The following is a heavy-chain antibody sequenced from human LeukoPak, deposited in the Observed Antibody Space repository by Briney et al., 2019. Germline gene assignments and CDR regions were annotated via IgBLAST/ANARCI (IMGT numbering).Heavy chain of an antibody. CDR3: ARGLGDYVNYYDSSGYHYYYYGMDV. D-gene: IGHD3-22*01. Sequence: SETPSLTCTVSGGSISSYYWSWIRQPPGKGLEWIGEINHSGSTNYNPSLKSRVTISVDTSKNQFSLKLSSVTAADTAVYYCARGLGDYVNYYDSSGYHYYYYGMDVWGQGTTVTVSS. CDR2: INHSGST. V-gene: IGHV4-34*01. J-gene: IGHJ6*02. CDR1: GGSISSYY.